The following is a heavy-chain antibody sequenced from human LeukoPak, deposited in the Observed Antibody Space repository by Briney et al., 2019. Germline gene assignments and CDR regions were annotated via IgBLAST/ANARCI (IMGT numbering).Heavy chain of an antibody. J-gene: IGHJ4*02. CDR1: GYTFTGYY. CDR2: INPNSGGT. Sequence: ASVKVSCKASGYTFTGYYMHWVLQAPGQGLEWMGRINPNSGGTNYAQKFQGRVTMTRDTSISTAYMELSRLRSDDTAVYYCARYDWNDHFDYWGQGTLVTVSS. V-gene: IGHV1-2*06. D-gene: IGHD1-1*01. CDR3: ARYDWNDHFDY.